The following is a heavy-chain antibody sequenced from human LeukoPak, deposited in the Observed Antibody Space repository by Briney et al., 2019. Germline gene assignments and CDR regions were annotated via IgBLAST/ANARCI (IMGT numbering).Heavy chain of an antibody. D-gene: IGHD4-17*01. V-gene: IGHV4-39*07. CDR2: IYYSGST. Sequence: SETLSLTCTVSGGSISSSSYYWGWIRQPLGKGLEWIGSIYYSGSTYYNPSLKSRVTISVDTSKNQFSLKLSSVTAADTAVYYCAREYYGPKGGFDYWGQGTLVTVSS. CDR3: AREYYGPKGGFDY. CDR1: GGSISSSSYY. J-gene: IGHJ4*02.